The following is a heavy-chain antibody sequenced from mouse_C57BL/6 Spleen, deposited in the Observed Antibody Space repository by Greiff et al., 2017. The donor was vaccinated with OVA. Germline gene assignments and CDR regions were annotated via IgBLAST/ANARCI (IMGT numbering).Heavy chain of an antibody. Sequence: VHLVESGPELVKPGASVKISCKASGYAFSSSWMNWVKQRPGKGLEWIGRIYPGDGDTYYNGKFKGKAPLTADKSSTSVYMQLISLTSEDSAVYFCARHSNDPMDYWGQGTSVTVSS. D-gene: IGHD2-12*01. CDR2: IYPGDGDT. CDR1: GYAFSSSW. V-gene: IGHV1-82*01. CDR3: ARHSNDPMDY. J-gene: IGHJ4*01.